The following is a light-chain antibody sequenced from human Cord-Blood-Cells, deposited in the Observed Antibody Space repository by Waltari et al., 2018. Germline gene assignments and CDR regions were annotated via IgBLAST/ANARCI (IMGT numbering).Light chain of an antibody. Sequence: QSALTQPPYASGSPGQSVTISCTGTSSDVGGYNYVSWYQQHPGKAPKLMIYEVSKWPSGVPDRFSGSKSGNTASLTVSGLQAEDEADYYCSSYAGSNNWVFGGGTKLTVL. V-gene: IGLV2-8*01. CDR2: EVS. J-gene: IGLJ3*02. CDR1: SSDVGGYNY. CDR3: SSYAGSNNWV.